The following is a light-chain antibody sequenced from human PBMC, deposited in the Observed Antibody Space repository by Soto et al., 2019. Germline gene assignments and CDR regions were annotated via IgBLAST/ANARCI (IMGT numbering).Light chain of an antibody. V-gene: IGKV1-39*01. CDR2: AAS. CDR3: QQSYSTPFT. Sequence: DIQMTQSPSSLSASVGDRVTITCRASKSISSYLNWYQQKPGKAPKLLIYAASSLQSGVPSRFSGSGSGTDFTLTISSLQPEDFATYYCQQSYSTPFTFGPGTKVDTK. CDR1: KSISSY. J-gene: IGKJ3*01.